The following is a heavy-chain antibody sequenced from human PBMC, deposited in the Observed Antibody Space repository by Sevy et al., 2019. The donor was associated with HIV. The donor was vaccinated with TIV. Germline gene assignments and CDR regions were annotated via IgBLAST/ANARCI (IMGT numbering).Heavy chain of an antibody. D-gene: IGHD5-18*01. Sequence: ASVKVSCKASGGTFSSYAISWVRQAPGQGLEWMGRIIPILGIANYAQKFQGRVTITADKSSSTAYMELSSLRSEDTALYYCARESDTAMAYFDYWGQGTLVTVSS. CDR2: IIPILGIA. CDR1: GGTFSSYA. CDR3: ARESDTAMAYFDY. J-gene: IGHJ4*02. V-gene: IGHV1-69*04.